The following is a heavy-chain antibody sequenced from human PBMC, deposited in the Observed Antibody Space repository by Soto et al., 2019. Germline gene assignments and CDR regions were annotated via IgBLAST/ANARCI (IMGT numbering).Heavy chain of an antibody. CDR2: INPILSMS. D-gene: IGHD3-10*01. CDR3: ASSYGSGYRAFDY. Sequence: QVQLVQSGAEVKKPGSSVRVSCKASGDTFSFYSINWVRQAPGLGLEWMGRINPILSMSNYAQRFQGRVTVTANKSTSTAYRELSSLRSEATAMYYCASSYGSGYRAFDYWGQGALVTVSS. CDR1: GDTFSFYS. J-gene: IGHJ4*02. V-gene: IGHV1-69*02.